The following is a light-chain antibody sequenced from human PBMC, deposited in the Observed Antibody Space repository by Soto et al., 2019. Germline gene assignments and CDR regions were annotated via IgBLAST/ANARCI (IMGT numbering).Light chain of an antibody. CDR2: DAS. J-gene: IGKJ5*01. V-gene: IGKV1-39*01. CDR1: HYISMY. Sequence: DIQMTQSPSSLSASVGDRVTITFRASHYISMYLNWYQKKPGKAPKLLIYDASSLQSGVPSRFSGSGSGTDFTLTISSLQPEDFATYYCQQYDYLPITFGQGTRLEIK. CDR3: QQYDYLPIT.